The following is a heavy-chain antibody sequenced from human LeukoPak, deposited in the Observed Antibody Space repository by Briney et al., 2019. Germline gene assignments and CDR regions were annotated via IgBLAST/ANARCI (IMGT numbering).Heavy chain of an antibody. D-gene: IGHD6-19*01. Sequence: PSETLSLTCAVCGGSFSGYYWRWLRQPPGKGLEWIGEINHSGSTKYNPSIKRRVTISVDTSKNQCSLKLSSVTAADTAVYYCARDSSGWYWFDPWGQGTLVTVSS. CDR2: INHSGST. J-gene: IGHJ5*02. CDR1: GGSFSGYY. V-gene: IGHV4-34*01. CDR3: ARDSSGWYWFDP.